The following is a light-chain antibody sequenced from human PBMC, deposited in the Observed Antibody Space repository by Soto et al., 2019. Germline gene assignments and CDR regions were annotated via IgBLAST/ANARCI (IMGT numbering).Light chain of an antibody. CDR3: CSYAGSSTYVV. V-gene: IGLV2-23*02. CDR2: EVS. Sequence: QSALTQPASVSGSPGQSITISCTGTSSAVGSYNLVSWYQQHPGKAPKLMIYEVSKRPSGVSNRFSGSKSGNTASLKLSGLQAEDEADDYCCSYAGSSTYVVFGGGTKLTVL. CDR1: SSAVGSYNL. J-gene: IGLJ2*01.